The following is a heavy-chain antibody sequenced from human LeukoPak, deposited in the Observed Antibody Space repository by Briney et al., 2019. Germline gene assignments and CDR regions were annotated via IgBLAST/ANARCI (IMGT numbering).Heavy chain of an antibody. V-gene: IGHV3-23*01. CDR1: GFTFSSYA. J-gene: IGHJ4*02. CDR3: AKKGQADDGGKPD. CDR2: ISGSGDDT. Sequence: QTGGSLRLSCAASGFTFSSYAMTWVRQAPGKGLEWVSAISGSGDDTHYADSVKGRFTISRDNSKNTLYLQMNNLRVDDTAVYYCAKKGQADDGGKPDWGQGTLVTVFS.